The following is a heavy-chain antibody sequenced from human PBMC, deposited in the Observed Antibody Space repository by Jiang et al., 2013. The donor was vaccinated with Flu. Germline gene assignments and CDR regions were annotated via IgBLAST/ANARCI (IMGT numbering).Heavy chain of an antibody. CDR2: ISGSGGST. CDR1: GFTFSSYA. CDR3: AKETLAVTSIGYFDY. D-gene: IGHD4-17*01. J-gene: IGHJ4*02. Sequence: SCAASGFTFSSYAMSWVRQAPGKGLEWVSAISGSGGSTYYADSVKGRFTISRDNSKNTLYLQMNSLRAEDTAVYYCAKETLAVTSIGYFDYWGQGTLVTVSS. V-gene: IGHV3-23*01.